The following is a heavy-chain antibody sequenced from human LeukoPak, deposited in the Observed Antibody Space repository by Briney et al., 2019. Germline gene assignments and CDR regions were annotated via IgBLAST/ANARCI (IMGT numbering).Heavy chain of an antibody. Sequence: GGSLRLSCAASGFTFSSYAMSWVRQPPGKGLEWVSGISGSGDNTYYADSVKGRFTISRDNSKKTLYLHLNSLRVEDAAVYYCAKDGYSSIPGFHFEYWGQGTLVTVSS. J-gene: IGHJ4*02. V-gene: IGHV3-23*01. CDR2: ISGSGDNT. CDR3: AKDGYSSIPGFHFEY. D-gene: IGHD6-13*01. CDR1: GFTFSSYA.